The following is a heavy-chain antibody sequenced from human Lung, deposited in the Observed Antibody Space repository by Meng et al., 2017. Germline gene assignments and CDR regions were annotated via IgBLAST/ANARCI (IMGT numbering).Heavy chain of an antibody. Sequence: EVQLVESGGGLVKPGGSLRLSCAASGFTFSTYSMNWVRQAPGKGLEWGSSINSGSNYIYYAHSVKGRFTISRDSAKNSVYLQMNSLRAEDTAVYYCARGVDITVTKYHFDYWGQGILVTVSS. J-gene: IGHJ4*02. CDR3: ARGVDITVTKYHFDY. V-gene: IGHV3-21*01. CDR1: GFTFSTYS. D-gene: IGHD4-17*01. CDR2: INSGSNYI.